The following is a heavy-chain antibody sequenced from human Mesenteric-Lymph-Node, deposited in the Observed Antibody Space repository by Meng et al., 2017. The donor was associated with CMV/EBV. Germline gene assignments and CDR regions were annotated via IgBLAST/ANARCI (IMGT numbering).Heavy chain of an antibody. V-gene: IGHV4-34*01. CDR2: IYYSGST. J-gene: IGHJ6*02. Sequence: SETLSLTCAVYGGSFSGYYWSWIRQPPGKGLEWIGTIYYSGSTYYNPSLKSRVTGSLHTSKNQFSLNLNSVTAADTAFYYCARDLGCSSTSCYSYYYYYGMDVWGQGTTVTVSS. D-gene: IGHD2-2*01. CDR3: ARDLGCSSTSCYSYYYYYGMDV. CDR1: GGSFSGYY.